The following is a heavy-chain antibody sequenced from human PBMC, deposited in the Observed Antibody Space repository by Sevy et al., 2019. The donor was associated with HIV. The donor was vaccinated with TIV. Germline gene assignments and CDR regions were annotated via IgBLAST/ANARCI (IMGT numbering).Heavy chain of an antibody. CDR3: TTLEVAYSRGCGPKTVEY. Sequence: GESLKISCAASGFTFSNAWMSWVRQAPGKGLEWVGRIKSKTDGGTTDYAAPVKGRFTISRDDSKNTLYLQMNSLNTEDTAVYYCTTLEVAYSRGCGPKTVEYWGQGTLVTVSS. V-gene: IGHV3-15*01. J-gene: IGHJ4*02. D-gene: IGHD6-19*01. CDR2: IKSKTDGGTT. CDR1: GFTFSNAW.